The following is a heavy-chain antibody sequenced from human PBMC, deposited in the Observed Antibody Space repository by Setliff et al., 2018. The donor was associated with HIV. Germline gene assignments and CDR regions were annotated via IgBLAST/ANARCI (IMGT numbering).Heavy chain of an antibody. J-gene: IGHJ3*02. CDR1: GGSFSGFY. V-gene: IGHV4-34*10. CDR3: ARDLHANYHVVDI. CDR2: VYYTGKT. Sequence: SETLSLTCAVYGGSFSGFYFSWIRHHPGKGLEWIGTVYYTGKTYYNPSLQSRLTMSADTSKNQLYLKINSVTAADTAVYFCARDLHANYHVVDIWGPGTMVTVS. D-gene: IGHD2-15*01.